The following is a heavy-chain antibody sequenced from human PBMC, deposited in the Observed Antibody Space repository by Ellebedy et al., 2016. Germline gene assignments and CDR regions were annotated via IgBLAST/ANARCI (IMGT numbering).Heavy chain of an antibody. CDR3: ARDVAVGATYINYLDP. Sequence: GGSLRLXCVVSGFTFRTYAMSWVRQAPGKGLEWVSGISGSGGSSQYADSVKGRFRISRDNSKNTLSLEMNSLRAEDAAVYYCARDVAVGATYINYLDPWGQGTLVTVSS. V-gene: IGHV3-23*01. CDR1: GFTFRTYA. J-gene: IGHJ5*02. D-gene: IGHD6-19*01. CDR2: ISGSGGSS.